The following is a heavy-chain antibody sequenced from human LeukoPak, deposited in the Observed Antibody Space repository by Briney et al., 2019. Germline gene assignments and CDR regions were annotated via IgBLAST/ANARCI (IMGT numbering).Heavy chain of an antibody. J-gene: IGHJ6*04. V-gene: IGHV3-30*04. CDR3: ARERVREVATITYYYYGMDV. D-gene: IGHD5-12*01. CDR2: ISYDGSNK. Sequence: GRSLRLSCAASGFTFSSYAMHWVRQAPGKRLEWVAVISYDGSNKYYADSVKGRFTISRDNSKNTLYLQMNSLRAEDTAVYYCARERVREVATITYYYYGMDVWGKGTTVTVSS. CDR1: GFTFSSYA.